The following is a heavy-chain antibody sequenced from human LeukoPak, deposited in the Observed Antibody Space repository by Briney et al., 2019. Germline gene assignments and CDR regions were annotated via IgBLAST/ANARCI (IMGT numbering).Heavy chain of an antibody. CDR2: INPSGGST. V-gene: IGHV1-46*01. CDR3: ARILSAYGDSGY. J-gene: IGHJ4*02. Sequence: ASVKVSCKASGYTFTSYYMHWVRQAPGQGLEWMGIINPSGGSTSYAQKFQDRVTMTRDTSTSTVYMELSSLRSEDTAVYYCARILSAYGDSGYWGQGTLVTVSS. CDR1: GYTFTSYY. D-gene: IGHD4-17*01.